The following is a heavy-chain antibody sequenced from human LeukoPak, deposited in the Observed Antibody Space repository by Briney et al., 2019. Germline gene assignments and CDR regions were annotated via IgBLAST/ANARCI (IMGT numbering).Heavy chain of an antibody. D-gene: IGHD2-2*01. V-gene: IGHV3-11*05. Sequence: PGGSLRLSCAASGFILSAYEMNWVRQAPGRGLEWVSYISSSSSYTNYADSVKGRFTISRDNTKNSLFLQMNSLRVEDTGVYHCAKGTTSSCYSSSDFWGQGTLATVSS. CDR3: AKGTTSSCYSSSDF. CDR2: ISSSSSYT. CDR1: GFILSAYE. J-gene: IGHJ4*02.